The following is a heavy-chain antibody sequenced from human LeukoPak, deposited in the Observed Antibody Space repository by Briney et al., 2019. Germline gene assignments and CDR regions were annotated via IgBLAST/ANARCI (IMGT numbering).Heavy chain of an antibody. D-gene: IGHD2-2*01. Sequence: ASVKVSCKASGYTLTSYDINWVRQATGQGLEWMGWMNPNSGNTGYAQKFQGRVTMTRNTSISTAYMELSSLRSEDTAVYYCARGGWYQLLSDYWGQGTLVTVSS. CDR3: ARGGWYQLLSDY. V-gene: IGHV1-8*01. CDR2: MNPNSGNT. J-gene: IGHJ4*02. CDR1: GYTLTSYD.